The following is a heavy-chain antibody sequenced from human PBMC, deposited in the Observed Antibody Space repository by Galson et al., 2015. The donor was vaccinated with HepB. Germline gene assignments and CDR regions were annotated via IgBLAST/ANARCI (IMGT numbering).Heavy chain of an antibody. J-gene: IGHJ3*01. CDR2: VSNNGVGT. V-gene: IGHV3-64D*06. Sequence: SLRLSCAASGFNFNYYAMHWVRQAPGKGLEYLSGVSNNGVGTHYADAAKGRFTISRDNFKKNLNLQMSSLRTEDTALYYCVKEDILAGFLVGNSHVWGQGTMVTVSS. CDR3: VKEDILAGFLVGNSHV. CDR1: GFNFNYYA. D-gene: IGHD3-9*01.